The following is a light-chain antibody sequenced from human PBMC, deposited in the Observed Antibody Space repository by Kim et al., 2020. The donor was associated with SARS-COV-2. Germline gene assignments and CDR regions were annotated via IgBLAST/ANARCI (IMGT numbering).Light chain of an antibody. Sequence: QAVVTQEPSLTVSPGGTVTLTCASSTGAVTSGYYPNWFQQKPGQAPRALISSTSNKHSWTPARFSGSLLGGKAALTLSGVQPEDEADYYCLLFHGTTQVFGGGTQLTVL. V-gene: IGLV7-43*01. CDR3: LLFHGTTQV. CDR1: TGAVTSGYY. J-gene: IGLJ3*02. CDR2: STS.